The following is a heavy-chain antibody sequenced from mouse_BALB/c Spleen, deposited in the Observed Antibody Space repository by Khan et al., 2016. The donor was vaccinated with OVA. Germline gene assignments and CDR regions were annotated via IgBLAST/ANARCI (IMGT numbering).Heavy chain of an antibody. J-gene: IGHJ2*01. V-gene: IGHV1S81*02. CDR3: ARIKKIVATYFDY. D-gene: IGHD1-1*01. Sequence: QVQLQQPGAELVKAGASVKMSCKASGYTFTSYWMHWVKQRLGQGLEWFAETNPTNGRTYYNEKFKSKATLTVEKSSSTAYMLLSGTTFEDSAVYYCARIKKIVATYFDYGGQGTTLTVSS. CDR2: TNPTNGRT. CDR1: GYTFTSYW.